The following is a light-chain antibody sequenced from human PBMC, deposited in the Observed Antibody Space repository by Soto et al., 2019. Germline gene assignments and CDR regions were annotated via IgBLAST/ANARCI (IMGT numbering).Light chain of an antibody. CDR3: QQYNNWPQX. CDR2: GAS. CDR1: QTINNN. Sequence: VMTQAPATLSVSPGERATLSCRASQTINNNVAWYQLKDGQVPRLVIYGASTMATDIPARFSGSGSGTEFTLTISSLQSEDFAEYHCQQYNNWPQXXGQGTKVEIK. V-gene: IGKV3-15*01. J-gene: IGKJ1*01.